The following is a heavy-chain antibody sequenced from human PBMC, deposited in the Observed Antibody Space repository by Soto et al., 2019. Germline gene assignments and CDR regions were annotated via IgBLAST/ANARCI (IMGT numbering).Heavy chain of an antibody. J-gene: IGHJ4*02. CDR1: GFTFTRYS. Sequence: LRLSCAASGFTFTRYSMNWVRQAPGKGLEWVSSSSSTTNYIYYADSMKGRFTISRDNAKNSLYLEMNSLRAEDTAVYYCARESEDLTSTFDYWGQGTLVTVSS. CDR2: SSSTTNYI. V-gene: IGHV3-21*06. CDR3: ARESEDLTSTFDY.